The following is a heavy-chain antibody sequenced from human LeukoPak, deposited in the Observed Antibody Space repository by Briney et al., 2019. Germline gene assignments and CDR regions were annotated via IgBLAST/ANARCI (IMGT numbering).Heavy chain of an antibody. D-gene: IGHD3-16*02. CDR2: INTDGSST. CDR3: ARDFLSYPDY. V-gene: IGHV3-74*01. CDR1: GFTFSSYW. Sequence: GGSLRLSCAASGFTFSSYWMHWVRQAPGKGLVWVSRINTDGSSTSYADSVEGRFTISRDNTENTLYLQMNSLRAEDTAVYYCARDFLSYPDYWGQGTLVTVSS. J-gene: IGHJ4*02.